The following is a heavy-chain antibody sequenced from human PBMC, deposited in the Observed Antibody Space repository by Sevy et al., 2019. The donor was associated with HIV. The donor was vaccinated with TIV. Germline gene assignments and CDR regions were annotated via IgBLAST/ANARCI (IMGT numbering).Heavy chain of an antibody. J-gene: IGHJ1*01. Sequence: GGSLRLSCAASGFIFNSYGMNWVRQAPGKGLEWVSGISGSGGSTYYADSVKGRFTISRDNSNNKLYLQMNSLRAEDTAVYYCANDGGSYYVLKFHQWGQGTLVTVSS. CDR3: ANDGGSYYVLKFHQ. CDR1: GFIFNSYG. CDR2: ISGSGGST. D-gene: IGHD1-26*01. V-gene: IGHV3-23*01.